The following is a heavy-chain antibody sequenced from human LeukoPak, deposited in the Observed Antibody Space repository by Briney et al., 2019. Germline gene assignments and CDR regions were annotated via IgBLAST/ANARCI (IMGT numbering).Heavy chain of an antibody. CDR1: GGSISSYY. CDR2: IYTSGST. Sequence: PSETLSLTCTVSGGSISSYYWSWIRQPPGKGLEWIGYIYTSGSTNYNPSLESRVTISVDTSKNQFSLKLSSVTAADTAVYYCARDSGWSFDYWGQGTLVTVSS. V-gene: IGHV4-4*09. J-gene: IGHJ4*02. D-gene: IGHD6-19*01. CDR3: ARDSGWSFDY.